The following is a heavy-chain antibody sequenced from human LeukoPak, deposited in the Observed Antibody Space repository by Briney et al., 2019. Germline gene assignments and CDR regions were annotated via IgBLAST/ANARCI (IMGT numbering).Heavy chain of an antibody. J-gene: IGHJ4*02. CDR1: GFTLSGYG. CDR3: AKDRVPDSGYDIDY. CDR2: IYGGGGVI. V-gene: IGHV3-23*03. D-gene: IGHD5-12*01. Sequence: GGSLRLSCAAPGFTLSGYGMYWVRQAPRKGLEWVAGIYGGGGVIKYADSVKGRFTISRDNSENILYLQMDSLRVEDTAMYYCAKDRVPDSGYDIDYWGQGTLVTVSS.